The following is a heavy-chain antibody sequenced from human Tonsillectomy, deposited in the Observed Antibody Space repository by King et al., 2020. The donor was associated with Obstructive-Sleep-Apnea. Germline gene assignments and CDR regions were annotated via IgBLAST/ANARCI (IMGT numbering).Heavy chain of an antibody. J-gene: IGHJ4*02. CDR2: ISTKTDGAST. CDR1: EFTFSNAW. D-gene: IGHD6-13*01. CDR3: TRGSAAAYFDY. V-gene: IGHV3-15*01. Sequence: VQLVESGGGLVKAEGSLRLSCAASEFTFSNAWMSWVRQVPGKGLEWVGRISTKTDGASTDYAAPVKGRFIISRDDSKNTLYPQMNSLKIEDTAVYYCTRGSAAAYFDYWGQGTLVTVSS.